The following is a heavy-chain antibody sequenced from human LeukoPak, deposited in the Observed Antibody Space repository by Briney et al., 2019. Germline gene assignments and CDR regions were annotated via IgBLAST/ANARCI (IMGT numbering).Heavy chain of an antibody. CDR1: GGSISSSSYY. D-gene: IGHD4-23*01. CDR2: IYYSGST. V-gene: IGHV4-39*07. J-gene: IGHJ4*02. CDR3: ARGFPDYGGNPDDY. Sequence: PSETLSLTCTVSGGSISSSSYYWGWIRQPPGKGLEWIGSIYYSGSTYYNPSLKSRVTISVDTSKNQFSLKLSSVAAADTAVYYCARGFPDYGGNPDDYWGQGTLVTVSS.